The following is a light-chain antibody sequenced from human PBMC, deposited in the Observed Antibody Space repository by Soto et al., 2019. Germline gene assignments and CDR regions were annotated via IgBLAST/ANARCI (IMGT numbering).Light chain of an antibody. Sequence: QSVLTQPASVSGSPGQSITVSCTGTSSDVGSYDLVSWYQQHPGQAPKVMIYGVTKRPSGVSNRFSGNRSGNTASQTISGLQAEDEAEYYCCSYAGNNSWVFGGGTKVIVL. V-gene: IGLV2-23*02. CDR3: CSYAGNNSWV. CDR2: GVT. J-gene: IGLJ3*02. CDR1: SSDVGSYDL.